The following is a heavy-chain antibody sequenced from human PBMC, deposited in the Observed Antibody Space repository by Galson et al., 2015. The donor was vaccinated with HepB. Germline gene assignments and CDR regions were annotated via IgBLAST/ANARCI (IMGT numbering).Heavy chain of an antibody. D-gene: IGHD5-24*01. CDR3: ASEGPRGGYNGY. J-gene: IGHJ4*01. Sequence: SVKVSCKASGYNFRDFEINWVRQAPGQGLEWMGRISPYNGDTTYAHSLQGRLTLTTYTSTTTAYMELRSLRSDDTAVYYCASEGPRGGYNGYWGPGSHVAVSS. V-gene: IGHV1-18*01. CDR1: GYNFRDFE. CDR2: ISPYNGDT.